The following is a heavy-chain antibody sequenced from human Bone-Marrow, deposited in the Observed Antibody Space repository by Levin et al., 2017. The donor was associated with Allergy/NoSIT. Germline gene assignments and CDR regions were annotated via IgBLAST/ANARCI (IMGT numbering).Heavy chain of an antibody. CDR3: AKDRGGYSYGHGFDY. J-gene: IGHJ4*02. D-gene: IGHD5-18*01. CDR1: GFPFNSYA. Sequence: SGESLKISCAASGFPFNSYAMSWVRQVPGKGLEWVSGLSAGGDGTNYADSVKGRFTLSRDNSKNTLYLQLSSLRADDTAVYYCAKDRGGYSYGHGFDYWGQGTLVTVSS. CDR2: LSAGGDGT. V-gene: IGHV3-23*01.